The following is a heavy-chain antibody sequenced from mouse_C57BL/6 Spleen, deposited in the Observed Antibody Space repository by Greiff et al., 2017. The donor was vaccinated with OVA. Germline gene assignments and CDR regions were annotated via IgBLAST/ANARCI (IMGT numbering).Heavy chain of an antibody. CDR3: ARGYDYAMDY. V-gene: IGHV14-2*01. D-gene: IGHD2-2*01. J-gene: IGHJ4*01. CDR1: GFNIKDYY. CDR2: IDPEDGET. Sequence: EVQLQQSGAELVKPGASVKLSCTASGFNIKDYYMHWVKQRTEQGLEWIGRIDPEDGETKYATKFQGKATITADTSSNTAYLQLSSLTSEDTAVYYCARGYDYAMDYWGQGTSVTVSS.